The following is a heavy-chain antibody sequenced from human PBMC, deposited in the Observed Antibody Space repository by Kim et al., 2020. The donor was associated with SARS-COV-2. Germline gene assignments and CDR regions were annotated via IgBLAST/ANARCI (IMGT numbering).Heavy chain of an antibody. CDR3: ARTDEGYANFYFDS. CDR1: GDSISSSHFY. Sequence: SQTLSLTCTVSGDSISSSHFYWGWIRQPPGKELEWIGNIYYNGATYYNPSLKSRATISLDTSKIQFSLRLFSVTAADTAVYYCARTDEGYANFYFDSWGQGTLVTVST. V-gene: IGHV4-39*01. D-gene: IGHD5-12*01. CDR2: IYYNGAT. J-gene: IGHJ4*02.